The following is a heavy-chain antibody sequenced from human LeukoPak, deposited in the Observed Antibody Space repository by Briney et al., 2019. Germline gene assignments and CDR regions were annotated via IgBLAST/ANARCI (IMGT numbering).Heavy chain of an antibody. Sequence: SETLSLTCAVYGGSFSGYYWSWIRQPPGKGLEWIGEINHSGSTNYNPSLKSRVTISVDTSKNQFSLKVSSVTGADTGVYYCARGSIAEYWGQGTLVTVSS. J-gene: IGHJ1*01. D-gene: IGHD6-6*01. CDR2: INHSGST. CDR3: ARGSIAEY. V-gene: IGHV4-34*01. CDR1: GGSFSGYY.